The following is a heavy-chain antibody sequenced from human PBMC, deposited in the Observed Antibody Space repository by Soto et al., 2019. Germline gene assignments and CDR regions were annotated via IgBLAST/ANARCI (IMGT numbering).Heavy chain of an antibody. V-gene: IGHV3-30*18. D-gene: IGHD6-13*01. Sequence: QVQLVESGGGVVQPGRSLSLACAASGFTFRSYGIHWVRQAPGKGLEWVAVISYDGHNTFYADSVKGRFTVSRDNSKNTLYLQMNSLTAEDTAVYYCAKDRTFSDSWPSGPFDYWGQGTLVTVSS. CDR1: GFTFRSYG. CDR2: ISYDGHNT. J-gene: IGHJ4*02. CDR3: AKDRTFSDSWPSGPFDY.